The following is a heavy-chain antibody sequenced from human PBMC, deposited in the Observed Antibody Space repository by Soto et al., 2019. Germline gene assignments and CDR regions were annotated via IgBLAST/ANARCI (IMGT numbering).Heavy chain of an antibody. CDR3: ARGEVGYCTNGVCYNYGMDV. CDR1: GFTFSSYA. V-gene: IGHV3-30-3*01. J-gene: IGHJ6*02. D-gene: IGHD2-8*01. Sequence: PGGSLRLSCAASGFTFSSYAMHWVRQAPGKGLEWVAVISYDGSNKYYADYVKGRFTISRDNSKNTLYLQMNSLRAEDTAVYYCARGEVGYCTNGVCYNYGMDVWGQGTTVTVSS. CDR2: ISYDGSNK.